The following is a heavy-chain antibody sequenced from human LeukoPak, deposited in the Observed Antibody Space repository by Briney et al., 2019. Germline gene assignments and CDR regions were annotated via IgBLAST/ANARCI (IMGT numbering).Heavy chain of an antibody. V-gene: IGHV4-39*01. Sequence: SETLSLTCTVSGGSISSSSYYWGWIRQPPGKGLEWIGSIYYSGSTYYNPSLKSRVTISVDTSKNQFSLKLSSVTAADTAVYYCTSLYYDFWSGYPKADFDYWGQGTLVTVSS. CDR3: TSLYYDFWSGYPKADFDY. CDR2: IYYSGST. CDR1: GGSISSSSYY. D-gene: IGHD3-3*01. J-gene: IGHJ4*02.